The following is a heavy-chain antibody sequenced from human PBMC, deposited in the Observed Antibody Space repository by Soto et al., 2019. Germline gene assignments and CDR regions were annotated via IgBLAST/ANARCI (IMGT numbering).Heavy chain of an antibody. CDR3: ARVGSNYYDSSGYYEFDY. CDR1: GYTFTSYG. J-gene: IGHJ4*02. D-gene: IGHD3-22*01. CDR2: IIPIFGTA. Sequence: QVQLVQSGAEVKKPGASVKVSCKASGYTFTSYGISWVRQAPGQGLEWMGWIIPIFGTANYAQKFQGRVTITADESTSTAYMELSSLRSEDTAVYYCARVGSNYYDSSGYYEFDYWGQGTLVTVSS. V-gene: IGHV1-69*13.